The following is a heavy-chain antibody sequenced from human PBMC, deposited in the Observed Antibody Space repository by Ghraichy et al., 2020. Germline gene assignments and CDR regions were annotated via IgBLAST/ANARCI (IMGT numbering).Heavy chain of an antibody. V-gene: IGHV4-39*01. CDR1: GGSISSSSYY. CDR3: ARQSAWGYSYGYVNYYYGRDV. D-gene: IGHD5-18*01. Sequence: SETLSLTCTVSGGSISSSSYYWGWIRQPPGKGLEWIGSIYYSGSTYYNPSLKSRVTISVDTSKNQFSLKLSSVTAADTAVYYCARQSAWGYSYGYVNYYYGRDVWGQGTTVTVSS. J-gene: IGHJ6*02. CDR2: IYYSGST.